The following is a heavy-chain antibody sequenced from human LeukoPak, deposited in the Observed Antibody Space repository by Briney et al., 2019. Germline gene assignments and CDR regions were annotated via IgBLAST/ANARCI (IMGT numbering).Heavy chain of an antibody. J-gene: IGHJ6*02. Sequence: GGSLRLSCEASGFTFSNYAMHWVRQAPGKGLEWVAVISYNGRNNNYADSVKGRFSISRDNSKNTLYLQMNSLRAEDTAVYYCAKPFDPFGSKYYYYGMDVWGQGTTVTVSS. CDR2: ISYNGRNN. CDR1: GFTFSNYA. CDR3: AKPFDPFGSKYYYYGMDV. V-gene: IGHV3-30-3*02. D-gene: IGHD3-10*01.